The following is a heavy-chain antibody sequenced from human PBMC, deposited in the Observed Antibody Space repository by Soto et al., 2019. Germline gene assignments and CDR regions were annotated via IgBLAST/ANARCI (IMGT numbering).Heavy chain of an antibody. CDR1: GYTFTSHA. CDR2: INAGNGNT. Sequence: QVQLVQSGAEVKKPGASVKISCKASGYTFTSHAMQWVRQAPGQGLEWMGWINAGNGNTKYSQKFQGRVTISRDTSASTAYMELSSLTFEDTAVYYCARDSKQWLLPKGPDYWGQGTPVTVSS. CDR3: ARDSKQWLLPKGPDY. D-gene: IGHD6-19*01. J-gene: IGHJ4*02. V-gene: IGHV1-3*01.